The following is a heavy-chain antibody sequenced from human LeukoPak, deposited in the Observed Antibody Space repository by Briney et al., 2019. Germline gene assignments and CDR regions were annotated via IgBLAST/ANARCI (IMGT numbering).Heavy chain of an antibody. D-gene: IGHD3-10*01. J-gene: IGHJ4*02. CDR2: INSDGSST. Sequence: GGSLRLSCAASGFTFSSYWMHWVRQAPGEGLVWVSRINSDGSSTSYADSVKGRFTISRDNAKNTLYLQMNSLRAEDTAVYYCARDLDGSGSYDCWGQGTLVTVSS. CDR3: ARDLDGSGSYDC. CDR1: GFTFSSYW. V-gene: IGHV3-74*01.